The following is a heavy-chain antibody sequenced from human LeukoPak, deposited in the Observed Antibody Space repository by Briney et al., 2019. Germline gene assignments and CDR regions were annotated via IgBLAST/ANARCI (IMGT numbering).Heavy chain of an antibody. CDR2: ISAYNGNT. Sequence: GASVKVSCKASGYTFTSYGISWVRQAPGQGLEWMGWISAYNGNTNYAQKLQGRVTVTTDTSTSAAYMELRSLRSDDTAVYYCARGDDILTGYPDDYSGQGTLVTVSS. V-gene: IGHV1-18*01. D-gene: IGHD3-9*01. J-gene: IGHJ4*02. CDR1: GYTFTSYG. CDR3: ARGDDILTGYPDDY.